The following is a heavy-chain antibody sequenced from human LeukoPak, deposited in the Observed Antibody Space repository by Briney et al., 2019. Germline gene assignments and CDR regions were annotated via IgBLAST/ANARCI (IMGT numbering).Heavy chain of an antibody. Sequence: GASVKVSCKASGYTFTSYGISWVRQAPGQGLEWMGWISAYNGNTNYAQKLRGRVTMTTDTSTSTAYMELRSLRSDDTAVYYCAYCSSTSCYMAPFDYWGQGTLVTVSS. CDR2: ISAYNGNT. J-gene: IGHJ4*02. V-gene: IGHV1-18*01. CDR3: AYCSSTSCYMAPFDY. CDR1: GYTFTSYG. D-gene: IGHD2-2*02.